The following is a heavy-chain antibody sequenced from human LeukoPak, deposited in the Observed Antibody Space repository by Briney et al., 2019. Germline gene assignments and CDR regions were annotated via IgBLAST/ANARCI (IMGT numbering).Heavy chain of an antibody. CDR1: GGSFSVYY. Sequence: PSETLSLTCAVYGGSFSVYYWSWIRQPPGKGREWIGEIYHSGSTNYNPSLKSRVNISVDTSKNHFPQKLSSVTAADTAVYYCAKGREMATIGADFDYWGQGTMVTVSS. V-gene: IGHV4-34*01. J-gene: IGHJ4*02. CDR2: IYHSGST. D-gene: IGHD5-24*01. CDR3: AKGREMATIGADFDY.